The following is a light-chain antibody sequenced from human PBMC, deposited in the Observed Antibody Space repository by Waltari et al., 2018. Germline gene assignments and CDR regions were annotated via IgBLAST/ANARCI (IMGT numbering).Light chain of an antibody. CDR1: STDAGHHTY. Sequence: QSALTQPASVSGSPGQSITISCTGSSTDAGHHTYVSWYQQHPGKAPKLIIYDVSHRPAGFYNRFSGSRSGATSYLTISGLQAEDEADYFCCSYANMVTLFVVFGGVTTLTVL. J-gene: IGLJ2*01. CDR3: CSYANMVTLFVV. CDR2: DVS. V-gene: IGLV2-14*03.